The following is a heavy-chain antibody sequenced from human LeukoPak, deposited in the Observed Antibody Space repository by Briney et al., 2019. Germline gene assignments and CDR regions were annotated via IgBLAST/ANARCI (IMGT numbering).Heavy chain of an antibody. V-gene: IGHV1-8*01. CDR2: MNPHSGDA. CDR1: GCRFTSYY. J-gene: IGHJ4*02. D-gene: IGHD2-15*01. CDR3: ARVCSGGSCLDY. Sequence: ASVKVSSKASGCRFTSYYINWVRQATGHGPEWMGWMNPHSGDADYAQKFQGRVTMTRSTSIDTAYMVLNSLTAEDTAVYYCARVCSGGSCLDYWGQGTLVTVSS.